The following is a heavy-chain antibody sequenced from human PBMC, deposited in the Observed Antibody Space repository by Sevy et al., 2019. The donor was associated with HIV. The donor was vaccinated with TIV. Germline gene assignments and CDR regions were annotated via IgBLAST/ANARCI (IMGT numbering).Heavy chain of an antibody. Sequence: GGSLRLSCAASGFTFSSYWMSWVRQAPGKGLEWVATMKEDGSERSYVDSVKGRFTISRDNAKNSLYLQMNSLRAEDTAVYYCVREGVGGYSDSLDRWGQGTLVTVSS. CDR1: GFTFSSYW. CDR2: MKEDGSER. D-gene: IGHD5-18*01. V-gene: IGHV3-7*03. J-gene: IGHJ5*02. CDR3: VREGVGGYSDSLDR.